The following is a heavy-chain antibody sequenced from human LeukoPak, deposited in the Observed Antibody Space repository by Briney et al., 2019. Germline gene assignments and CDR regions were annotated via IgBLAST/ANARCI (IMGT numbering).Heavy chain of an antibody. D-gene: IGHD6-13*01. J-gene: IGHJ4*02. CDR1: GGTFSSYA. CDR3: AWIAAAGNDYDY. V-gene: IGHV1-69*13. Sequence: SVTVSCTASGGTFSSYAISLVRQAPGQGLEWMGGIIPIFGTANYAQKFQGRVTITADESTSTAYMELSSLRSEDTAVYYCAWIAAAGNDYDYWGQGTLVTVSS. CDR2: IIPIFGTA.